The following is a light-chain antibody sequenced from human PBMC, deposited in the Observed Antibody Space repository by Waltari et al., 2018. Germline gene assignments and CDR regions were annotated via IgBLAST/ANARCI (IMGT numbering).Light chain of an antibody. Sequence: DCVLTQSPLSQPVTLGQPASISCKSTQSLLYSDGNTYLSWFQQRPGQSPRRLIYKVSNRDSGAPDRFSGSGSDTDFTLEISRVEAEDVGVYYCMQATHWPYTFGQGTKLEIK. CDR1: QSLLYSDGNTY. V-gene: IGKV2-30*01. CDR2: KVS. CDR3: MQATHWPYT. J-gene: IGKJ2*01.